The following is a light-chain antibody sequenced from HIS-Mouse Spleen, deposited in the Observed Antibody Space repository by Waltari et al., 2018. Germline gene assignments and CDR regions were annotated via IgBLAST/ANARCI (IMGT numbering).Light chain of an antibody. V-gene: IGKV4-1*01. CDR3: QQYYSTPPYT. CDR1: QRVLYSSNNKNY. J-gene: IGKJ2*01. Sequence: DIVMTQSPDSLAVSLGERATLHCKSSQRVLYSSNNKNYLAWYQQKPGQPPKLLIYWASTRESGVPDRFSGSGSGTDFTLTISSLQAEDVAVYYCQQYYSTPPYTFGQGTKLEIK. CDR2: WAS.